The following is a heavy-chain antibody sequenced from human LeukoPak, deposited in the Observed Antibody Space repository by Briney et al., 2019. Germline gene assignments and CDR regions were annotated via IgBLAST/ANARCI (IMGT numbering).Heavy chain of an antibody. D-gene: IGHD3-10*01. CDR1: GYTFTSYY. CDR3: ARGGYYGSGTRRGYDY. V-gene: IGHV1-46*01. CDR2: INPSGGST. J-gene: IGHJ4*02. Sequence: ASVKVSCKASGYTFTSYYMHWVRQAPGQGLEWMGIINPSGGSTSYAQKFQGRVTMNRDTSTSTVYMELSSLRSEDTAVYYCARGGYYGSGTRRGYDYWGQGTLVTVSS.